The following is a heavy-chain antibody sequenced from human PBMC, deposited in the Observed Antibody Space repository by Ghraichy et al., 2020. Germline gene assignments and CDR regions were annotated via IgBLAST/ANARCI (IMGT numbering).Heavy chain of an antibody. CDR3: VKDAYSASQDFDN. CDR2: ISYDGSNK. CDR1: GFTFSNYG. Sequence: LNISCPASGFTFSNYGMHWVRQAPGKGLEWVAVISYDGSNKYYVDSVKGRFTISRDNSKNTLYLQMNSLRVEDTAVYYCVKDAYSASQDFDNWGQGTLVTVS. D-gene: IGHD2-15*01. J-gene: IGHJ4*02. V-gene: IGHV3-30*18.